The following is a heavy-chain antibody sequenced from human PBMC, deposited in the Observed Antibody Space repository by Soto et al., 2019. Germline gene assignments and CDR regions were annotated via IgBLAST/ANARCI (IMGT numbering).Heavy chain of an antibody. J-gene: IGHJ6*03. D-gene: IGHD6-6*01. Sequence: GGSLRLSCAASGFTFSSYWMHWVRQAPGKGLVWVSRINSDGSSTSYADSVKGRFTISRDNAKNTLYLQMNSLRAEDTAVYYCARWARLAEYYYYYYMDVWGKGTTVTVSS. CDR1: GFTFSSYW. CDR3: ARWARLAEYYYYYYMDV. CDR2: INSDGSST. V-gene: IGHV3-74*01.